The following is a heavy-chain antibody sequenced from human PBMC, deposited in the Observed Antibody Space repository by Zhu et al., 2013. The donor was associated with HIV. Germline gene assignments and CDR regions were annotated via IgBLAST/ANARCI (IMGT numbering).Heavy chain of an antibody. CDR2: IYHSGST. CDR1: GGSISSSNW. J-gene: IGHJ6*03. V-gene: IGHV4-4*02. Sequence: QVQLQESGPGLVKPSGTLSLTCAVSGGSISSSNWWSWVRQPPGKGLEWIGEIYHSGSTNYNPSLKSRVTISVDKSKNQFSLKLSSVTAADTAVYYCARDLGLVRDSYYYYMDVWGKGTTVTVSS. D-gene: IGHD6-19*01. CDR3: ARDLGLVRDSYYYYMDV.